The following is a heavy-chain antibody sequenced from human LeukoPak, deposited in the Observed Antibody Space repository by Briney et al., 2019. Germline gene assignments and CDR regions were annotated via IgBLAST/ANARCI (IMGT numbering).Heavy chain of an antibody. CDR3: AREAFSGSYTPRFDY. J-gene: IGHJ4*02. D-gene: IGHD1-26*01. CDR1: GGSISSYY. CDR2: IYYSGST. V-gene: IGHV4-59*01. Sequence: SETLSLTCTVPGGSISSYYWSWIRQPPGKGLEWIGYIYYSGSTNYNPSLKSRVTISVDTSKNQFSLKLSSVTAADTAVYYCAREAFSGSYTPRFDYWGQGTLVTVSS.